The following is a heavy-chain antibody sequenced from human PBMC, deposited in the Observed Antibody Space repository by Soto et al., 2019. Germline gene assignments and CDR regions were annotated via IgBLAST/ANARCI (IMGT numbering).Heavy chain of an antibody. Sequence: QVQLVQSGAEVKKPGSSVKVSCKASGGTFSSYAISWVRQAPGQGLEWMGGNIPIFGTANYAQKFQGRVTMTADESTSIAYMELSSLRSEDTAVYYCARLRWYRGGEIYYWGQGTLVTVSS. J-gene: IGHJ4*02. V-gene: IGHV1-69*12. CDR3: ARLRWYRGGEIYY. CDR2: NIPIFGTA. D-gene: IGHD4-17*01. CDR1: GGTFSSYA.